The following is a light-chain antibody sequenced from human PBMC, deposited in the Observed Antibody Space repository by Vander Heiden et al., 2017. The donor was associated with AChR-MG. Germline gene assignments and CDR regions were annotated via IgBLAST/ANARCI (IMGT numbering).Light chain of an antibody. J-gene: IGKJ1*01. CDR3: QQCYSYLGT. V-gene: IGKV1-8*01. Sequence: AIRLTQPPSSFSASTGDRVTLTCRASRGICSYLAWYQQKPGKARKLQGNAASTLQSRVPSRFSGCGSETTFTLSIICLQSEAVASCYCQQCYSYLGTFGQGTKLEIK. CDR1: RGICSY. CDR2: AAS.